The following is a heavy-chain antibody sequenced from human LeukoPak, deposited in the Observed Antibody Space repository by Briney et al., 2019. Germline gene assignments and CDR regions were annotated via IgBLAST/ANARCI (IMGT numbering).Heavy chain of an antibody. V-gene: IGHV4-30-4*01. D-gene: IGHD3-10*01. CDR1: GGSISSGDYY. J-gene: IGHJ5*02. Sequence: SQTLSLTCTVSGGSISSGDYYWSWIRQPPGKGLEWIGYIYYSGSTDYNPSLKSRVSISVDTSKNQFSLRLSSVTVADTAVYYCARVPINSMVRGAVRHNWFDPWGQGTLVTVSS. CDR3: ARVPINSMVRGAVRHNWFDP. CDR2: IYYSGST.